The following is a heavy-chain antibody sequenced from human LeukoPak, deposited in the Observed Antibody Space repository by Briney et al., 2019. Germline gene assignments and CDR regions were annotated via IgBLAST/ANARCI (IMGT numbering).Heavy chain of an antibody. J-gene: IGHJ4*02. CDR1: GFTFSDYY. CDR3: VRDSRTGVDY. D-gene: IGHD1-1*01. CDR2: ISNEGSTI. V-gene: IGHV3-74*01. Sequence: PGGSLRLSCAASGFTFSDYYMHWVRQGPGEGPVWVSRISNEGSTIFYADSVKGRFTISRDNAKNTLYLEMNSLRAEDTAVYYCVRDSRTGVDYWGQGTRVTVSS.